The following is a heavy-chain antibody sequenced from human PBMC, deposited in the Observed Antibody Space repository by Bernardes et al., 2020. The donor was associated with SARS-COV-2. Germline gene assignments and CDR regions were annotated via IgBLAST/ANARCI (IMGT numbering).Heavy chain of an antibody. CDR3: AREGDITIFGVGTNYYGMDV. CDR1: GYTFTGYY. V-gene: IGHV1-2*02. Sequence: ASVKVSCKASGYTFTGYYMHWVRQAPGQGLEWMGWINPNSGGTNYAQKFQGRVTMTRDTSISTAYMELSRLRSDDTAVYYWAREGDITIFGVGTNYYGMDVWGQGTTVTVSS. J-gene: IGHJ6*02. CDR2: INPNSGGT. D-gene: IGHD3-3*01.